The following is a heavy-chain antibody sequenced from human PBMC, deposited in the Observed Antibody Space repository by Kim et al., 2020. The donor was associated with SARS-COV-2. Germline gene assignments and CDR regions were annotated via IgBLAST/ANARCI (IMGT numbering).Heavy chain of an antibody. V-gene: IGHV4-39*01. Sequence: SETLSLTCAVFGGSISSGDFYWGWIRQPPGKGLEWIGNIDYTGTTYYSPSLKSRVSVSVDSSKNQFSLRLTSLTAADTAVYYCARPYRRRGGGAWFDPWGQGTLVTVSS. CDR3: ARPYRRRGGGAWFDP. J-gene: IGHJ5*02. CDR2: IDYTGTT. D-gene: IGHD4-4*01. CDR1: GGSISSGDFY.